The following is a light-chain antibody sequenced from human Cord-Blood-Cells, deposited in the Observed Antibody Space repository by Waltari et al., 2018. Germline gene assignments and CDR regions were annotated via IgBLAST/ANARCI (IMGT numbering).Light chain of an antibody. J-gene: IGLJ1*01. V-gene: IGLV2-14*01. Sequence: QSALTQPASVSGSPGQSITISCTGTSSDVGGYNYVSWYQQNPGKAPKLMIYEVSNRPSGVSNRFSGSKSGNTASLTSSGLQAEDEADYYCSSYTSSSTLVFGTGTKVTVL. CDR1: SSDVGGYNY. CDR3: SSYTSSSTLV. CDR2: EVS.